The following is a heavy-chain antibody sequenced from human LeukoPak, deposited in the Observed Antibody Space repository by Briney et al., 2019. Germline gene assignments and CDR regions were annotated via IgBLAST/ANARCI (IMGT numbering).Heavy chain of an antibody. CDR1: GYTLTELS. V-gene: IGHV1-24*01. Sequence: ASVKVSCKVSGYTLTELSMHWVRQAPGKGLEWMGGFDPENGETIYAQKFQGRVTMTRDTSISTAYMELSRLRSDDTAVYYCARFYSGYGNYYYYMDVWGKGTTVTVSS. CDR2: FDPENGET. D-gene: IGHD5-12*01. CDR3: ARFYSGYGNYYYYMDV. J-gene: IGHJ6*03.